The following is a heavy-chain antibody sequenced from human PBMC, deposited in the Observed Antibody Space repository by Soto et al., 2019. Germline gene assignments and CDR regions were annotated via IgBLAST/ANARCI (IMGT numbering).Heavy chain of an antibody. V-gene: IGHV3-13*01. CDR3: ARAPPPYYYMDV. CDR1: GFTFSSYD. CDR2: IGTAGDT. Sequence: GGSLRLSCAASGFTFSSYDMHWVRQATGKGLEWVSAIGTAGDTYYPGSVKGRFTISRENAKNSLYLQMNSLRAGDTAVYYCARAPPPYYYMDVWGKGTTVTVSS. J-gene: IGHJ6*03.